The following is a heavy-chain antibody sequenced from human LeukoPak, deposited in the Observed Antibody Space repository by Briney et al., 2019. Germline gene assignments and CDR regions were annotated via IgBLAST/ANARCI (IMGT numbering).Heavy chain of an antibody. J-gene: IGHJ6*04. CDR1: GFTFSSYA. CDR3: ARERLPDYYYYGMDV. CDR2: ISYDGSNK. V-gene: IGHV3-30*04. D-gene: IGHD6-25*01. Sequence: PGGSLRLSCAASGFTFSSYAMHWVRQAPGKGLEWVAVISYDGSNKYYADSVKGRFTISRDNSKNTLYLQMNSLRAEDTAVYYCARERLPDYYYYGMDVWAKGPRSPSPQ.